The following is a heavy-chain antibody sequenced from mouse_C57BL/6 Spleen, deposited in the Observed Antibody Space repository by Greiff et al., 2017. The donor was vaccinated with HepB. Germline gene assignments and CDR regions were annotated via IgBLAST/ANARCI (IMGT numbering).Heavy chain of an antibody. Sequence: EVKVEESGPGLVKPSQSLSLTCSVTGYSITSGYYWNWIRQFPGNKLEWMGYISYDGSNNYNPSLKNRISITRDTSKNQFFLKLNSVTTEDTATYYCARGLPLFDYWGQGTTLTVSS. J-gene: IGHJ2*01. CDR1: GYSITSGYY. D-gene: IGHD2-4*01. CDR3: ARGLPLFDY. V-gene: IGHV3-6*01. CDR2: ISYDGSN.